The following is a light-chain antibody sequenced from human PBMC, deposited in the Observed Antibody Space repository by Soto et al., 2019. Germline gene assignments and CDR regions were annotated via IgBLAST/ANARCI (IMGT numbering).Light chain of an antibody. CDR1: SSNIGAGYD. J-gene: IGLJ3*02. CDR3: QSYDSSRSGGV. V-gene: IGLV1-40*01. Sequence: QSVLTQPPSVSGAPGQRVTISCTGRSSNIGAGYDVHWYQQLPGTAPKLLIYGNSNRPSGVPDRFSGSKSGTSASLAITGLQAEDEADYYCQSYDSSRSGGVFGGGTRVTVL. CDR2: GNS.